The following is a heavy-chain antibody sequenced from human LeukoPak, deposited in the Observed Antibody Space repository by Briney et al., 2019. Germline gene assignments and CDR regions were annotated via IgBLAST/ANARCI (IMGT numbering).Heavy chain of an antibody. CDR2: INPNSGGT. CDR3: AREALWSHLVSPYYFDY. D-gene: IGHD4-23*01. CDR1: GYTFTGYY. J-gene: IGHJ4*02. Sequence: ASVKVSCKASGYTFTGYYMHWVRQAPGQGLEWMGWINPNSGGTNYAQKFQGRVTMTRDTSISTAYMELSRLRSDDTAVYYCAREALWSHLVSPYYFDYWGQGTLVTVSS. V-gene: IGHV1-2*02.